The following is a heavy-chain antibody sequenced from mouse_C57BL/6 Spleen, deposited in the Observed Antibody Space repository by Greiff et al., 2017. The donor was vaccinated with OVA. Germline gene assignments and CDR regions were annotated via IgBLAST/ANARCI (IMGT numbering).Heavy chain of an antibody. CDR1: GFNIKDYY. D-gene: IGHD2-10*02. V-gene: IGHV14-1*01. CDR3: TTGGMVRYLYYFDY. CDR2: IDPEDGDT. J-gene: IGHJ2*01. Sequence: VQLQQSGAELVRPGASVKLSCTASGFNIKDYYMHWVKQRPEQGLEWIGRIDPEDGDTEYAPKFQGKATMTADTSSNTAYLQLSSLTSEDTAVYYCTTGGMVRYLYYFDYWGQGTTLTVSS.